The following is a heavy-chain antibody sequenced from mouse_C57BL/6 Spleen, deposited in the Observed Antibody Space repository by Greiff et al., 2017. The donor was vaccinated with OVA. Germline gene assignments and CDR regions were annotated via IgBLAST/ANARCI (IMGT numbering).Heavy chain of an antibody. CDR1: GYTFTSYW. Sequence: QVQLQQSGAELVKPGASVKMSCKASGYTFTSYWITWVKQRPGQGLEWIGDIYPGSGSTNYNEKFKSKATLTVDTSSSTAYMQLSSLTSEDSAVYYCARSITTVGATNYWGQGTTLTVSS. CDR2: IYPGSGST. J-gene: IGHJ2*01. V-gene: IGHV1-55*01. D-gene: IGHD1-1*01. CDR3: ARSITTVGATNY.